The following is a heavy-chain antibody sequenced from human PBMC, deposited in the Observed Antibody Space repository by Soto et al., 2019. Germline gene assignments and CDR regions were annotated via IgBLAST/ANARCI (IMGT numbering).Heavy chain of an antibody. CDR1: GGTFSSYA. CDR3: ASHGITGTWVYYYGMDV. J-gene: IGHJ6*02. V-gene: IGHV1-69*13. Sequence: ASVKVSCKASGGTFSSYAISWVRQAPGQGLEWMGGIIPIFGTANYAQKFQGRVTITADESTSTVYMELSSLRSEDTAVYYCASHGITGTWVYYYGMDVWGQGTTVTVSS. D-gene: IGHD1-7*01. CDR2: IIPIFGTA.